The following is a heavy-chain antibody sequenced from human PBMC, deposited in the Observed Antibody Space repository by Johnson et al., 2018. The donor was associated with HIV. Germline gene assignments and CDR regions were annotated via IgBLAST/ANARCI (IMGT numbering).Heavy chain of an antibody. CDR3: ARGTTSQYHYDAFDI. Sequence: QVQLVESWGGLVKPGGSLRLSCAASGFTFSDYYMSWIRQAPVKGLEWVSYISSSDSTIYYADSVKGRFTISRDNAKNSLYLQMNSLRAEDTAVYYCARGTTSQYHYDAFDIWGQGTMVTVSS. V-gene: IGHV3-11*04. CDR1: GFTFSDYY. D-gene: IGHD1-1*01. J-gene: IGHJ3*02. CDR2: ISSSDSTI.